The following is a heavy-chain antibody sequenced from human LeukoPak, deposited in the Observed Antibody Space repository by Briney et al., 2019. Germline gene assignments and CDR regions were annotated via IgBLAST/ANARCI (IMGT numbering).Heavy chain of an antibody. V-gene: IGHV3-74*01. Sequence: GGSLRLSCAASGFTFSSYWMHWVRQAQGKGLVWVSRINSDGSSTSYADSVKGRFTISRDNAKNTLYLQMNSLRAEDTAVYYCAREANALQLLGYNWFDPWGQGTLVTVSS. CDR2: INSDGSST. D-gene: IGHD5-24*01. J-gene: IGHJ5*02. CDR3: AREANALQLLGYNWFDP. CDR1: GFTFSSYW.